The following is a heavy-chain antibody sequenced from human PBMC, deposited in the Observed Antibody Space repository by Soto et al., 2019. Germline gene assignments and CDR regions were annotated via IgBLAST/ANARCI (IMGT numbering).Heavy chain of an antibody. CDR2: ISGSGGST. D-gene: IGHD7-27*01. CDR1: GFTFSSYA. V-gene: IGHV3-23*01. CDR3: AKASNWGTSYYFDY. J-gene: IGHJ4*02. Sequence: GGSLRLSCAASGFTFSSYAMSWVRQAPGKGLEWVTAISGSGGSTYYADSVKGRFTISRDNSKNTLYLQMNSLRAEDTAVYYCAKASNWGTSYYFDYWGQGTLVTVSS.